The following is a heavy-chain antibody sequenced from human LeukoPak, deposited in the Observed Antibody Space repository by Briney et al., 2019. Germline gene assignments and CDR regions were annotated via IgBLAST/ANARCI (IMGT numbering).Heavy chain of an antibody. V-gene: IGHV1-69*05. J-gene: IGHJ6*03. CDR2: IMPLFGTA. CDR1: GGTFNSYA. CDR3: ASGSLGDGYGVGDYYQYMDV. D-gene: IGHD5-24*01. Sequence: SVKVSCKASGGTFNSYAISWVRQAPGQGLEWMGGIMPLFGTANYAQEFQGRVTFTTDESASTAYMEVSSLRSEDTAVYCCASGSLGDGYGVGDYYQYMDVWGKGTTVTVSS.